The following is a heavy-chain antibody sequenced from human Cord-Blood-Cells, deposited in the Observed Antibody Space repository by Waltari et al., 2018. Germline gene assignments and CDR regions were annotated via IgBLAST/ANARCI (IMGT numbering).Heavy chain of an antibody. V-gene: IGHV1-69*01. Sequence: QVQLVQSGAEVKKPGSSVKVSGKASGGTCSSDDISWVRHDPGQGLEWMGGIIPIFGTANYAQKFQGRVTITADESTSTAYMELSSLRSEDTAVYYCARRPTGDDTDYWGQGTLVTVSS. J-gene: IGHJ4*02. CDR1: GGTCSSDD. CDR3: ARRPTGDDTDY. D-gene: IGHD7-27*01. CDR2: IIPIFGTA.